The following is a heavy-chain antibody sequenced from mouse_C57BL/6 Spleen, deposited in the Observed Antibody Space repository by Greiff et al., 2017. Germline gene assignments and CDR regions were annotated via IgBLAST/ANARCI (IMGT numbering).Heavy chain of an antibody. CDR3: TRYRYFDY. CDR2: IDPENGDT. D-gene: IGHD1-1*01. V-gene: IGHV14-4*01. Sequence: DVKLQESGAELVRPGASVKLSCTASGFNIKDDYMHWVKQRPEQGLEWIGWIDPENGDTEYASKFQGKATITADTSSNTAYLQLSSLTSEDTAVYYCTRYRYFDYWGQGTTLTVSS. J-gene: IGHJ2*01. CDR1: GFNIKDDY.